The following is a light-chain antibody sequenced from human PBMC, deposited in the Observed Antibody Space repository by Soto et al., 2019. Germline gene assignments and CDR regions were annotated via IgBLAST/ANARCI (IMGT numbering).Light chain of an antibody. J-gene: IGKJ3*01. V-gene: IGKV3-20*01. CDR1: QSVSNNY. CDR2: DAS. CDR3: QQYGDSPFS. Sequence: EIVLTQSPGTLSLSPGERATLSCRASQSVSNNYLAWHQQRPGQAPRLLLFDASTRANGIPDRFSGSGSGTDFTLTISRLEPEDFAVYYCQQYGDSPFSFGPGTTVDVK.